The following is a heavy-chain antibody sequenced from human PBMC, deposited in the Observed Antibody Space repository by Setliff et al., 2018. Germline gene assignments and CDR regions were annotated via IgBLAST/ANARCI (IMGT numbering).Heavy chain of an antibody. CDR1: GDTFNTYT. CDR3: ARLVRYCSRTSCQRTPGAEY. Sequence: SVKVSCKVSGDTFNTYTLSWVRQAPGQGLEWMGGIIPLLETVKYAQKFQGRVTLATDTSTSTAYLEVKSLTSDDTAVYYCARLVRYCSRTSCQRTPGAEYWGQGTLVTVSS. V-gene: IGHV1-69*05. CDR2: IIPLLETV. D-gene: IGHD2-2*01. J-gene: IGHJ4*02.